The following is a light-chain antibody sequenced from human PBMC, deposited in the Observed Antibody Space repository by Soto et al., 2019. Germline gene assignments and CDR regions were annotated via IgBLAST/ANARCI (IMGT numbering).Light chain of an antibody. CDR1: QSVSSN. CDR3: QHYNNWPRT. J-gene: IGKJ1*01. CDR2: GAS. V-gene: IGKV3-15*01. Sequence: EIVMTQSPATLSVSPGERATLSCRASQSVSSNLAWYQQKPGQAPRLLIYGASTRPTGIPARFSGSGSGTEFTLTISSLQSEDFAAYYCQHYNNWPRTFGQGNKVEIK.